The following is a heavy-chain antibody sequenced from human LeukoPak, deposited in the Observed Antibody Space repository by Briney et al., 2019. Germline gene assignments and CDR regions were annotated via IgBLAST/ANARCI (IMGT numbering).Heavy chain of an antibody. J-gene: IGHJ5*02. V-gene: IGHV4-39*07. CDR2: IYYSGST. Sequence: SQTLSLTCTVSGGSISSSSYYWGWIRQPPGKGLEWIGSIYYSGSTYYNPSLKSRVTISVDTSKNQFSLKLSSVTAADTAVYYCARGFGYSSGWYGGWFDPWGQGTLVTVSS. CDR1: GGSISSSSYY. D-gene: IGHD6-19*01. CDR3: ARGFGYSSGWYGGWFDP.